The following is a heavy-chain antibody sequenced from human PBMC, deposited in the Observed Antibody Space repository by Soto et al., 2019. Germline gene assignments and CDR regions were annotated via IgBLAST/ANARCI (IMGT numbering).Heavy chain of an antibody. CDR2: IYHSVST. J-gene: IGHJ4*02. D-gene: IGHD2-15*01. CDR3: ARGPPLLY. V-gene: IGHV4-30-2*01. Sequence: SETLSLTCAVSGGSISSGGYSWSRIRQPPGKGLEWIGYIYHSVSTYYNPSLKSRVTISVDRSKNQFSLKLSSVTAADTAVYYCARGPPLLYWGQGTLVTVSS. CDR1: GGSISSGGYS.